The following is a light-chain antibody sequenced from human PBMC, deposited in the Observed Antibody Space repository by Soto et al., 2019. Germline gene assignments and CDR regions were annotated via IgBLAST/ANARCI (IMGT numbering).Light chain of an antibody. V-gene: IGKV3-15*01. Sequence: EIVMTQSPATLSVSPGERATLSCRASQSVSSNLAWYQQKPGQAPRLLIYGASTRATGIPARFSGSGSGTECTLTIGSLQPEDFAVYYCQQYNNWPPAITCGQGTRLEIK. CDR2: GAS. J-gene: IGKJ5*01. CDR1: QSVSSN. CDR3: QQYNNWPPAIT.